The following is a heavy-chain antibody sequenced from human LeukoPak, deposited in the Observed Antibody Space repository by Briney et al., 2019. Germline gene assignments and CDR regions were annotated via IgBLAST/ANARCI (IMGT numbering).Heavy chain of an antibody. J-gene: IGHJ5*02. CDR1: RGSFSNYA. V-gene: IGHV1-69*04. D-gene: IGHD2-2*03. CDR2: IIAILGIA. Sequence: ASVNVSCKDSRGSFSNYAMSWVRQAPGQGLEWMGRIIAILGIANYAQKSQDRVTITADISTSTANMELSSLRSEDTAVYYCARDLGYCSSTSCQDNWFDPWGQGTLVTVSS. CDR3: ARDLGYCSSTSCQDNWFDP.